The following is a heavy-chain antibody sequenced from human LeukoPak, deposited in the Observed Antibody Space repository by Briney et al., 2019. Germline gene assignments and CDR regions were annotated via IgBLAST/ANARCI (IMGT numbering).Heavy chain of an antibody. D-gene: IGHD2-21*02. CDR1: GGSIDSVGSY. V-gene: IGHV4-31*03. CDR3: ARAEDCGGDCYSYWFDP. CDR2: ISYSGNT. J-gene: IGHJ5*02. Sequence: MASQTLSLTCTVSGGSIDSVGSYWGWIRQHPGKGLEWIAYISYSGNTYYNPSLKSRVTISVDTSENQFSLKLSSVTAADTAVYYCARAEDCGGDCYSYWFDPWGQGTLVTVSS.